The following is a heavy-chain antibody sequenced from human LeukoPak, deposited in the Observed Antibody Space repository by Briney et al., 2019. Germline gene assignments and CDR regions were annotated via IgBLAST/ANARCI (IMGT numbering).Heavy chain of an antibody. Sequence: PGGSLGLSFAAPGFTFSSYWMSWVGQAPGKGREWVANIKQDASEEYYVDSVKGRFTISRDNAKNSLYLQMNSLRAEDTAVYYCVRPRGSYYFAMDVWGQGTTVTVSS. V-gene: IGHV3-7*01. CDR2: IKQDASEE. CDR3: VRPRGSYYFAMDV. J-gene: IGHJ6*02. D-gene: IGHD2-15*01. CDR1: GFTFSSYW.